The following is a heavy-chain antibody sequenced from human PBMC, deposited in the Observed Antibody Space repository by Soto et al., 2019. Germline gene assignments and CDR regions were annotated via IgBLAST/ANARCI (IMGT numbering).Heavy chain of an antibody. D-gene: IGHD2-8*01. CDR2: INAGNDNT. J-gene: IGHJ4*02. CDR3: RMVYAEGDY. CDR1: GSTFTNYA. Sequence: GASVKVSCKASGSTFTNYAMHWVRQAPGQRLEWMGWINAGNDNTKYSQKFQGRVTITRDTSATTAYMELSSLRSEDTAVYYCRMVYAEGDYWGQGTLVTVSS. V-gene: IGHV1-3*01.